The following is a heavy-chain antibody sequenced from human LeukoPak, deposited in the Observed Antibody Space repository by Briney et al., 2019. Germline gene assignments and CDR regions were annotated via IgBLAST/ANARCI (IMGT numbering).Heavy chain of an antibody. V-gene: IGHV3-73*01. CDR1: GFTFSGSA. D-gene: IGHD4-11*01. Sequence: GGSLRLSCAASGFTFSGSAMHWVRQASGKGLEWVGRIRSKANSYATAYAASVKGRFTISRDDSKNTAYLQMNSLKTEDTAVYYCTRHMTTVTKYYFDYWGQGTLVIVSS. CDR2: IRSKANSYAT. J-gene: IGHJ4*02. CDR3: TRHMTTVTKYYFDY.